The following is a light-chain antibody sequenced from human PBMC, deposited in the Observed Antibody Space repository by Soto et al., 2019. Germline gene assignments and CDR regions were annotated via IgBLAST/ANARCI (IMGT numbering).Light chain of an antibody. V-gene: IGKV3-20*01. CDR2: GAA. CDR3: QQYTNYPWT. J-gene: IGKJ1*01. CDR1: QSISHY. Sequence: EIVLTQSPGTLSLSPGERATLSCRANQSISHYLAWYQQKPGQSPRLLIYGAASRAIGIPDRFNGSGSETTFTLTISRLQPDDFATYYCQQYTNYPWTFGQGTKVEIK.